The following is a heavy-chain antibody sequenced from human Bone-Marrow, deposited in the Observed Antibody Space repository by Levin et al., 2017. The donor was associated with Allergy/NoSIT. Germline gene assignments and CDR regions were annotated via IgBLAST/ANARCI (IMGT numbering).Heavy chain of an antibody. V-gene: IGHV3-43*01. CDR2: ISWDGVSS. J-gene: IGHJ6*02. D-gene: IGHD2-15*01. CDR1: GFKFDDYM. Sequence: GESLKISCAASGFKFDDYMMHWVRQTPGKGLEWVSLISWDGVSSYYADSVKGRFTFSRDNSRNSLFLQMNSLRTEDTAVYFCARGLGSFYYYGMDVWGQGTTVTVSS. CDR3: ARGLGSFYYYGMDV.